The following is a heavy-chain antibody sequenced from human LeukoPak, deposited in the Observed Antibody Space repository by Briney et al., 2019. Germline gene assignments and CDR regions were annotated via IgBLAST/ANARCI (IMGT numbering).Heavy chain of an antibody. CDR3: TRDRGAYNLYDY. V-gene: IGHV3-49*03. Sequence: GGSLRLPCTASGFTFGDYAMSWFRQAPGKGLEWVGFIRSNTYGETADYAASVKGRFTISRDDSKAIAYLQMNSLKTEDTAVYHCTRDRGAYNLYDYWGQGTLVTVSS. CDR2: IRSNTYGETA. J-gene: IGHJ4*02. D-gene: IGHD1-1*01. CDR1: GFTFGDYA.